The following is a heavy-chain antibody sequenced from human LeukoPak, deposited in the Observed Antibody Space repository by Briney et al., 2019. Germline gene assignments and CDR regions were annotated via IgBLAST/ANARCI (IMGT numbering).Heavy chain of an antibody. CDR1: GLTFYTYA. D-gene: IGHD6-13*01. CDR3: CTSPSFGSSWYQFNY. CDR2: ISGRDGRA. J-gene: IGHJ4*02. V-gene: IGHV3-23*01. Sequence: GGSLRLSCSVSGLTFYTYAMSWVRQAPGKGLEWVSAISGRDGRAYYTDSVKGRFTISRDNSKNTLYLQMNSLRAEDTAVYYCCTSPSFGSSWYQFNYWGQGALVIVSS.